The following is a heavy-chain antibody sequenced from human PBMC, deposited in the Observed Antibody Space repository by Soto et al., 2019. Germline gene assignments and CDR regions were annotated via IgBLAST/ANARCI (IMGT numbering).Heavy chain of an antibody. V-gene: IGHV1-69*13. Sequence: GASVKVSCKASGGTFSTYAINWVRQAPGQGLEWMGGIIPIFGTANYARKFQDRVTITADESTSTAYMELSSLRSEDTAVYYCASHSFYYDSSGYYPPLGYWGQGTMVTVSS. D-gene: IGHD3-22*01. CDR2: IIPIFGTA. CDR1: GGTFSTYA. J-gene: IGHJ4*02. CDR3: ASHSFYYDSSGYYPPLGY.